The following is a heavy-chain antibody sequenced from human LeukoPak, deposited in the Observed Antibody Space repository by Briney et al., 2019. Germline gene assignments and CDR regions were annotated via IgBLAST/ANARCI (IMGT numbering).Heavy chain of an antibody. CDR1: GFTFSSYA. Sequence: GGSLRLSCAASGFTFSSYAMSWVRQAPGKGLEWVSAISSGGGSTYYADSVKGRFTISRDNSKNTLYLQMNSLRAEDTAVYYCAKGQMATISSRDAFDIWGPGTMVTVSS. V-gene: IGHV3-23*01. CDR3: AKGQMATISSRDAFDI. J-gene: IGHJ3*02. CDR2: ISSGGGST. D-gene: IGHD5-24*01.